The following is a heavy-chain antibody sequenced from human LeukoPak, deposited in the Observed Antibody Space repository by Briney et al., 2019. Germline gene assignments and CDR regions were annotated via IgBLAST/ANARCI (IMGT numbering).Heavy chain of an antibody. D-gene: IGHD2-2*01. CDR1: GFTFDDYA. J-gene: IGHJ5*02. CDR2: ISWDGGST. Sequence: PGGSLRLSCAASGFTFDDYAMHWVRQAPGKGLEWVPLISWDGGSTYYADSVKGRFTISRDNSKNSLYLQMNSLRAEDTALYYCAKDRGGIVVSNWFDPWGQGTLVTVSS. CDR3: AKDRGGIVVSNWFDP. V-gene: IGHV3-43D*03.